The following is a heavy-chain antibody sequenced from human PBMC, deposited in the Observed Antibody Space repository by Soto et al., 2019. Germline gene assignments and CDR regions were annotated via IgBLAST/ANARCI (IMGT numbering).Heavy chain of an antibody. CDR3: ARFRGIFGSSWYEGYYYGMDV. CDR1: GGTFSSYA. J-gene: IGHJ6*02. CDR2: IIPIFGTA. D-gene: IGHD6-13*01. Sequence: SVKVSCKASGGTFSSYAISWVRQAPGQGLEWMGGIIPIFGTANYAQKFQGRVTISADESTSTAYMELSSLRSEDTAVYYCARFRGIFGSSWYEGYYYGMDVWGQGTTVTVSS. V-gene: IGHV1-69*13.